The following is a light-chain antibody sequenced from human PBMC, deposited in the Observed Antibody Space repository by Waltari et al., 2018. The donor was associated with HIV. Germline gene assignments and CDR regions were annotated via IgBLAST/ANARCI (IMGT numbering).Light chain of an antibody. J-gene: IGLJ3*02. CDR3: ALYMGSGVWV. CDR1: PGSVSTTYY. V-gene: IGLV8-61*01. CDR2: NTA. Sequence: QTVVTQEPSFSVSPGATVTLTCGLRPGSVSTTYYPSWYQQTPGQAPRTLIYNTATLASWVPDRFSGSIVGDKAVLTITGAQADDECDYYCALYMGSGVWVFGGGTTLTVL.